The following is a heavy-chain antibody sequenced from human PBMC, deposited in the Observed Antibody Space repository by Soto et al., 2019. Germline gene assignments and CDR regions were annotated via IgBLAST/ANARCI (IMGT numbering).Heavy chain of an antibody. CDR1: GGTFDNYA. D-gene: IGHD3-22*01. V-gene: IGHV1-69*12. J-gene: IGHJ6*02. CDR3: ARTYHYASGGKTYFYYGMDV. Sequence: QVQLVQSGAEVKKPGSSVKVSCKASGGTFDNYAITWVRQAPGQGLEWMAGIIPMLDSANYAEKFQDRVTITADESTXTXYXXVSSLRSEDTAVYYCARTYHYASGGKTYFYYGMDVWGQGTTVTVSS. CDR2: IIPMLDSA.